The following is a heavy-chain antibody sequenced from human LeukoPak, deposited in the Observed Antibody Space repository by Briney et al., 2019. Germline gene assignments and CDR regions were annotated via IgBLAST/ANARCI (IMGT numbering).Heavy chain of an antibody. CDR1: GVPFSSYW. CDR2: IKQDGSKK. J-gene: IGHJ4*02. V-gene: IGHV3-7*04. CDR3: TRVGYIDEGIDY. Sequence: PGGSLRLSCVASGVPFSSYWMTWVRQAPGKGLEWVANIKQDGSKKSYVDSVKGRFTISGDNAKNSLYLQMNSLRAEDTAIYYCTRVGYIDEGIDYWGQGTLVTVSS. D-gene: IGHD5-24*01.